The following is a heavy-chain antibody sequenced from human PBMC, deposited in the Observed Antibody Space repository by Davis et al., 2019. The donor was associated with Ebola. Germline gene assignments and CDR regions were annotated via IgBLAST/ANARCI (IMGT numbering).Heavy chain of an antibody. CDR3: ARVDSSSWVIYYFDY. CDR2: ISSSGSTI. Sequence: GESLKISCAASGFTFSSYEMNWARQAPGKGLEWVSYISSSGSTIYYADSVKGRFTISRDNAKNSLYLQMNSLRAEDTAVYYCARVDSSSWVIYYFDYWGQGTLVTVSS. J-gene: IGHJ4*02. D-gene: IGHD6-13*01. V-gene: IGHV3-48*03. CDR1: GFTFSSYE.